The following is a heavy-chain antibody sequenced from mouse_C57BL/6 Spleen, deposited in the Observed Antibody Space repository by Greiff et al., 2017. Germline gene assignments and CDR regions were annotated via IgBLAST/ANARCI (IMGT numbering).Heavy chain of an antibody. CDR3: ARRYYVLEYFDV. D-gene: IGHD1-1*01. CDR1: GYTFTDYN. Sequence: EVKLLESGPELVKPGASVKIPCKASGYTFTDYNMDWVKQSHGKSLEWIGDINPNNGGTIYNQKFKGKATLTVDKSSSTAYMELRSLTSEDTAVYYCARRYYVLEYFDVWGTGTTVTVSS. CDR2: INPNNGGT. J-gene: IGHJ1*03. V-gene: IGHV1-18*01.